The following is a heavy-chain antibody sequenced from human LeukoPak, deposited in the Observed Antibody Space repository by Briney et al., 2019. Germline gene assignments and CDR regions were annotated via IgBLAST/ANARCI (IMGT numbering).Heavy chain of an antibody. CDR3: ARERSDRHYGDYNYYYYMDV. CDR1: GGSISSSSYY. Sequence: SETLSLTCTVSGGSISSSSYYWGWIRQPPGKGLEWIGSIYYSGSTYYNPSLKSRVTISVDTSKNQFSLKLSSVTAADTAVYYCARERSDRHYGDYNYYYYMDVWGKGTTVTISS. D-gene: IGHD4-17*01. J-gene: IGHJ6*03. CDR2: IYYSGST. V-gene: IGHV4-39*07.